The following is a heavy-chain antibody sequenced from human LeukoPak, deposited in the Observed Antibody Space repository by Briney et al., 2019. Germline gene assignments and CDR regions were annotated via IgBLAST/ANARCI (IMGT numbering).Heavy chain of an antibody. V-gene: IGHV4-59*08. CDR2: IYYSGST. D-gene: IGHD1-26*01. J-gene: IGHJ3*02. Sequence: SETLSLTCTVSGGSISSYYWSWIRQPPGKGLEWIGYIYYSGSTNYNPSPKSRVTISVDTSKNQFSLKLSSVTAADTAVYYCARRGEWELLRYAFDIWGQGTMVTVSS. CDR1: GGSISSYY. CDR3: ARRGEWELLRYAFDI.